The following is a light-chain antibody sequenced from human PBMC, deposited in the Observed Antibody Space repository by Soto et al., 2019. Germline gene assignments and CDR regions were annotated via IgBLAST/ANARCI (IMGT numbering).Light chain of an antibody. V-gene: IGKV3-15*01. J-gene: IGKJ1*01. CDR2: GAS. CDR1: QSISNN. Sequence: EIVMTQSPATLSVSPGERATLSCRASQSISNNLAWYHQRPGQAPRLLIYGASTRATGIPARFSGSGSGTALTLTISSLESEDFAFYYCQQYNHWWTFGQGTRVEIK. CDR3: QQYNHWWT.